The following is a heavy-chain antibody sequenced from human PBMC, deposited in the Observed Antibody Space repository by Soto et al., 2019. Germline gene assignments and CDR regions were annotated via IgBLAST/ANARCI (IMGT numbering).Heavy chain of an antibody. J-gene: IGHJ5*02. CDR1: GSSISRYY. CDR2: VYYSGST. Sequence: SETLSLTCSVSGSSISRYYWNWIRQPSGKGLEWIGYVYYSGSTNYNSSLKSRVIISVDTSKNEVSLKLRSVTAADTVVYYCARGNIFYPWGRGTLVTVAS. CDR3: ARGNIFYP. V-gene: IGHV4-59*01. D-gene: IGHD2-21*01.